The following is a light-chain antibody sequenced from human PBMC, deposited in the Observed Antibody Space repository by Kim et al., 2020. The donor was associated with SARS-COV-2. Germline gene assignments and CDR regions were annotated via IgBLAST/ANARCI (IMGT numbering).Light chain of an antibody. CDR2: DAS. V-gene: IGKV3D-20*01. CDR3: QHYGSSPYT. J-gene: IGKJ2*01. Sequence: WSPGESATLSCGASQSVSSSYLAWYQQKRGLAPRLLIYDASKGATGIPDRVSGSGSGTDFTLTISRLEPEDFAVYYCQHYGSSPYTFGQETKLEI. CDR1: QSVSSSY.